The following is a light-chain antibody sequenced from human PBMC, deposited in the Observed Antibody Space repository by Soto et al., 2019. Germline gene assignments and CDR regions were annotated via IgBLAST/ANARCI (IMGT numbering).Light chain of an antibody. CDR3: QTYDSSLSGFYV. CDR2: GNS. V-gene: IGLV1-40*01. Sequence: QSVLTQAPSVSGAPGQRDPISCTGSSSNIGAGYDVHWYQQLPGTAPKLLIYGNSNRPSGVPDRFSGSKSGTSASLAITGLQAEDEADYYCQTYDSSLSGFYVFGTGTKVTVL. J-gene: IGLJ1*01. CDR1: SSNIGAGYD.